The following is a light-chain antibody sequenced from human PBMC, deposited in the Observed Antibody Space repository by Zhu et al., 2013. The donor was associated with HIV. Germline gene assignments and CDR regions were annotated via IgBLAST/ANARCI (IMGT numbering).Light chain of an antibody. CDR2: GAS. Sequence: EIVMTQSPGTLSVSPGERATLSCRASQSVGSNLAWYQQKPGQAPRLLIYGASTRATGIPARFSGSGSGTEFTLTISSLQSEDFAVYYCQQYNNWPPWTFGQGTKVEIK. V-gene: IGKV3-15*01. CDR1: QSVGSN. CDR3: QQYNNWPPWT. J-gene: IGKJ1*01.